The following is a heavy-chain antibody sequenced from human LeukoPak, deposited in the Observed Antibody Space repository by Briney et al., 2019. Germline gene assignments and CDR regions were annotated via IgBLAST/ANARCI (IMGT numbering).Heavy chain of an antibody. D-gene: IGHD3-10*01. CDR3: AKVRFGVTARYYFDY. V-gene: IGHV3-11*01. CDR1: GFTFTDYY. Sequence: PGGSLRLSCAASGFTFTDYYMTWIRQAPGMGLEWISYISRSGITIKYADSVKGRFTISRDNSKNTLYLQMNSLRAEDTAVYYCAKVRFGVTARYYFDYWGQGTLVTVSS. J-gene: IGHJ4*02. CDR2: ISRSGITI.